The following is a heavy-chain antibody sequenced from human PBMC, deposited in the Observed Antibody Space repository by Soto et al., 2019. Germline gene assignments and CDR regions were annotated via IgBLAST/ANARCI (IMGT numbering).Heavy chain of an antibody. CDR1: GFTFSSYA. CDR3: ARAGCDGGRCYTLVGLRYGMDV. Sequence: QVQLVESGGGVVQPGRSLRLSCAASGFTFSSYAMYWVRQAPGKGLKWVAVISYDGSNKYYTDSVKGRFTISRYKSKNTLYLQMNSLRAEDTAVYYCARAGCDGGRCYTLVGLRYGMDVWGQGTTVTVSS. J-gene: IGHJ6*02. D-gene: IGHD2-15*01. CDR2: ISYDGSNK. V-gene: IGHV3-30-3*01.